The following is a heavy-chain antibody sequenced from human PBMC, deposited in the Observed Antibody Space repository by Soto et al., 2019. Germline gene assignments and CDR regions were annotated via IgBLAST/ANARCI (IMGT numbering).Heavy chain of an antibody. J-gene: IGHJ4*02. CDR3: AKVPGYDYVWGTYHYFDY. D-gene: IGHD3-16*01. V-gene: IGHV3-23*01. Sequence: GGSLRLSCAASGVTFRNYAMTWVRQAPGKGLEWVSSISGGGSSTYYADSVKGRFTISRDNSKNTLYLQMNSLRAEDTAVYYCAKVPGYDYVWGTYHYFDYWGLGALVTVSS. CDR1: GVTFRNYA. CDR2: ISGGGSST.